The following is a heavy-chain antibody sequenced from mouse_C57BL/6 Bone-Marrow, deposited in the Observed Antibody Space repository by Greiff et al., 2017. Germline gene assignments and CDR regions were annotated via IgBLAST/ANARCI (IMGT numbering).Heavy chain of an antibody. CDR1: GYTFTSYW. D-gene: IGHD2-3*01. J-gene: IGHJ2*01. V-gene: IGHV1-59*01. Sequence: VPLQQPGAELVRPGTSVTLSCKASGYTFTSYWMHWVKQRPGPGLEWIGVLDPSDSYTNYNQKFKGKATLTVDTSSSTAYMQLSSLTSEDSAVYYCARTPPSFYPYLDYWGQGTTLTVSS. CDR2: LDPSDSYT. CDR3: ARTPPSFYPYLDY.